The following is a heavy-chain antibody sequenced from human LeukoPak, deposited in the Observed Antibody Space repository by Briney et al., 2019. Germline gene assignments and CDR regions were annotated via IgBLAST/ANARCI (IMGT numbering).Heavy chain of an antibody. V-gene: IGHV3-21*04. J-gene: IGHJ3*02. CDR1: GFTFSSYS. CDR2: ISSSSSYI. Sequence: GGSLRLSCAASGFTFSSYSMNWVRQAPGKGLEWVSSISSSSSYIYYVDSVKGRFTISRDNCKNTLYLQMNSLRAEDTAVYYCAKGGGVDAFDIWGQGTMVTVSS. D-gene: IGHD3-16*01. CDR3: AKGGGVDAFDI.